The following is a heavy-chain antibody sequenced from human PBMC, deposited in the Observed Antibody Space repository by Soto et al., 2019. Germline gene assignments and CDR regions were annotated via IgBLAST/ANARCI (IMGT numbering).Heavy chain of an antibody. Sequence: QVQLVESGGGVVQSGGSLRLSCGGSGFIFSRYGMHWVRQAPGKGLEWVTGISYDGGERFYADSVKGRFTISRDNSKNRLDLQMSSLRPEDTAVHYCARDLPLYCRGDCNFDFWGQGTLVTVSS. CDR1: GFIFSRYG. CDR2: ISYDGGER. D-gene: IGHD2-21*02. V-gene: IGHV3-30*03. J-gene: IGHJ4*02. CDR3: ARDLPLYCRGDCNFDF.